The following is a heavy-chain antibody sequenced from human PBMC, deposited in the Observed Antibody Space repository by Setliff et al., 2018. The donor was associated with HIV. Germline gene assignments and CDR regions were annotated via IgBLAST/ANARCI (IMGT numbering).Heavy chain of an antibody. V-gene: IGHV4-39*01. D-gene: IGHD6-13*01. Sequence: SETLSLTCTVSGASISSSSYYWDWIRQPPGKGLEWIGSIYYSGSTYYNPSLKRRVTISVDTSKNQFSLKLSSVTAADTAVYYCARRSSWYGDAFDIWGQVTMVTVSS. CDR2: IYYSGST. CDR1: GASISSSSYY. CDR3: ARRSSWYGDAFDI. J-gene: IGHJ3*02.